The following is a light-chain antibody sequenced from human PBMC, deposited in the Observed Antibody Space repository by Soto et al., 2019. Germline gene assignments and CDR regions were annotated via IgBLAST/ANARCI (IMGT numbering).Light chain of an antibody. J-gene: IGKJ2*01. CDR3: LQDYNYPYT. V-gene: IGKV1-6*01. Sequence: GDRVTITCRASQDIRNDLGWYQQKPGKAPKLLIYGTSNLQSGVTSRFSGSGSGTDFTLTISSLQPEDFATYYCLQDYNYPYTFGQGTKLEIK. CDR2: GTS. CDR1: QDIRND.